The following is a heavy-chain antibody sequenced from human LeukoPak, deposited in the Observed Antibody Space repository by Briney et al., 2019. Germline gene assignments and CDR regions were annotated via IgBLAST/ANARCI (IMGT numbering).Heavy chain of an antibody. CDR3: ARSAAGMVVPGYFDY. CDR1: GGSISSYY. Sequence: LSLTCTVSGGSISSYYWSWIRQPPGKGLEWVAFIRYDGSNKYYADSVKGRFTISRDNSKNTLYLQMNSLRAEDTALYYCARSAAGMVVPGYFDYWGQGTLVTVSS. D-gene: IGHD1-26*01. J-gene: IGHJ4*02. V-gene: IGHV3-33*08. CDR2: IRYDGSNK.